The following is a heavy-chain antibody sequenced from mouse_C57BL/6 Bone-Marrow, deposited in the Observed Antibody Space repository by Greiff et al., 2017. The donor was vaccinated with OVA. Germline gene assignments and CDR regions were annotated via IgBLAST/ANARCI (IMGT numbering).Heavy chain of an antibody. CDR3: AKEGLLDYYAMDC. D-gene: IGHD2-3*01. CDR1: GFSLTSYG. CDR2: IWSGGST. V-gene: IGHV2-4*01. Sequence: VMLVESGPGLVQPSQSLSITCTVSGFSLTSYGVHWVRQPPGKGLEWLGVIWSGGSTDYNAAFISRLSISKNNSKSQVFFKMNSLQADDTSIYYCAKEGLLDYYAMDCWGQGTSVTVSS. J-gene: IGHJ4*01.